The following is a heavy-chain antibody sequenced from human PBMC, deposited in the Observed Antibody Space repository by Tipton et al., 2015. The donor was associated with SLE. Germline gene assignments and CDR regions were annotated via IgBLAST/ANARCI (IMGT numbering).Heavy chain of an antibody. D-gene: IGHD4-17*01. V-gene: IGHV4-4*07. CDR3: ARGSDGEYVRYFDV. J-gene: IGHJ2*01. CDR2: IYSSGDR. CDR1: GGSISFDY. Sequence: TLSVTCTVSGGSISFDYWSWIRQSAGRELEWIGRIYSSGDRDYNPSLRSRVTMSIDASQNRVSLRLKSVSAADTAVYYCARGSDGEYVRYFDVWGPGTLVTVSS.